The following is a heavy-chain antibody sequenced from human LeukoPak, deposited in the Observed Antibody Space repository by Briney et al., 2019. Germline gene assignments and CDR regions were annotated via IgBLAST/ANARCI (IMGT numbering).Heavy chain of an antibody. CDR3: ARRATGTTLPYYFDY. V-gene: IGHV5-51*01. J-gene: IGHJ4*02. D-gene: IGHD1-1*01. CDR1: GYSFTSYW. CDR2: IYPGDSDT. Sequence: GESLQISCKGSGYSFTSYWIGWVRQLPGKGLEWMGIIYPGDSDTRYSPSFQGQVTISADKSISTAYLQWSSLKASDTAMYYCARRATGTTLPYYFDYWGQGTLVTVSS.